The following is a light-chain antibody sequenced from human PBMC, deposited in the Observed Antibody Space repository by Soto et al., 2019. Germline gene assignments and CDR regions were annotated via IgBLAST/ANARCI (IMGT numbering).Light chain of an antibody. J-gene: IGKJ4*01. CDR1: QSVSRS. V-gene: IGKV1-39*01. CDR2: AAS. CDR3: QQSYSTLALT. Sequence: QLTQSPSSLSASFGDRVIITCRASQSVSRSLNWYQQKTGQAPKLLIYAASTLHSGVPSRFSGSGSGTDFTLTISSLQHEDFANYYCQQSYSTLALTFGGGTKVDIK.